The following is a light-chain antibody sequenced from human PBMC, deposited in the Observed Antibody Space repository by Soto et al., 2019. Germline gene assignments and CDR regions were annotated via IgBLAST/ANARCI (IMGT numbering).Light chain of an antibody. Sequence: QSVLTQPASVSGSPGQSITISCTGTSSDVGGYNYVSWYQQHPGKAPKLMIYKVSNRPSGASNRFSGSKSGNTASLTISGLQAEDEAYYYCSSYTSSSTWGFGGGTKLTVL. V-gene: IGLV2-14*01. CDR2: KVS. CDR3: SSYTSSSTWG. J-gene: IGLJ3*02. CDR1: SSDVGGYNY.